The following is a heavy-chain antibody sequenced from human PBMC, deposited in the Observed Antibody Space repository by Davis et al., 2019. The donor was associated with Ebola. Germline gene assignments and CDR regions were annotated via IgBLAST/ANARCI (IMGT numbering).Heavy chain of an antibody. D-gene: IGHD3-22*01. J-gene: IGHJ6*02. V-gene: IGHV5-51*01. Sequence: TVSCKGSGYSFTSYWIGWVRQVPGKGLEWMGIIYPGDSDTRYSPSFQGQVTIPADKSISTAYLQWSSLKASDTAMYYCARVTVPTYYYDSSGYYSRYYYYYGMDVWGQGTTVTVSS. CDR1: GYSFTSYW. CDR3: ARVTVPTYYYDSSGYYSRYYYYYGMDV. CDR2: IYPGDSDT.